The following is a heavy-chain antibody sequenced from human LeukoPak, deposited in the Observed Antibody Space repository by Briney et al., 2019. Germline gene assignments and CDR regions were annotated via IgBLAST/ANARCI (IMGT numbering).Heavy chain of an antibody. CDR3: SKCGGGPLDDAYDI. CDR2: IFSGGSVS. Sequence: GGSLRVSCVASGFPFSSYAMCGVRQLPGKGVEGGSTIFSGGSVSYYGASVQGRFTVSRDHSKNPLYLQMSGLRAEDSATYCGSKCGGGPLDDAYDIGGQGTVDTVSP. J-gene: IGHJ3*02. V-gene: IGHV3-23*05. D-gene: IGHD1-1*01. CDR1: GFPFSSYA.